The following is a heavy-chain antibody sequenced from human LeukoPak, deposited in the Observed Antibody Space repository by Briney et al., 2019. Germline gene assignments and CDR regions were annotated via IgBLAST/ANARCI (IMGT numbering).Heavy chain of an antibody. D-gene: IGHD6-19*01. CDR1: GFTVSSNY. J-gene: IGHJ4*02. Sequence: GGSLRLSCAASGFTVSSNYMSWVRQAPGKGLEWVSVIYSGGSTYYADSVKGRFTISRDNSKNTLYLQMDGLRVEDTAVYYCAKVGAVAAVDYWGQGTLVTVSS. CDR2: IYSGGST. V-gene: IGHV3-53*01. CDR3: AKVGAVAAVDY.